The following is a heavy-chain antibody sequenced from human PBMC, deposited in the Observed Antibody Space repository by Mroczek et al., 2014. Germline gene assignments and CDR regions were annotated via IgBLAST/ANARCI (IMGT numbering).Heavy chain of an antibody. J-gene: IGHJ4*02. V-gene: IGHV1-69*01. D-gene: IGHD2-2*03. CDR2: IIPIFGTA. CDR1: GGTFSSYA. Sequence: SGAEVKKPGSSVKVSCKASGGTFSSYAISWVRQAPGQGLEWMGGIIPIFGTANYAQKFQGGVTITADESTSTAYMELSSLRSEDTAVYYCASGLMDIVVVPAATVGDYWGQGTLVTVSS. CDR3: ASGLMDIVVVPAATVGDY.